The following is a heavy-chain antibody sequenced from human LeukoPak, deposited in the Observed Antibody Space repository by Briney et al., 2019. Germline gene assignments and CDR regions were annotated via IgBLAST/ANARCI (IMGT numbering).Heavy chain of an antibody. D-gene: IGHD2-2*01. CDR3: ARDQYCSSTSCYEINWFDP. CDR1: GFTFSSYA. J-gene: IGHJ5*02. CDR2: ISYDGSNK. V-gene: IGHV3-30-3*01. Sequence: QAGGSLRLSCAASGFTFSSYAMSWVRQAPGKGLEWVAVISYDGSNKYYADSVKGRFTISRDNSKNTLYLQMNSLRAEDTAVYYCARDQYCSSTSCYEINWFDPWGQGTLVTVSS.